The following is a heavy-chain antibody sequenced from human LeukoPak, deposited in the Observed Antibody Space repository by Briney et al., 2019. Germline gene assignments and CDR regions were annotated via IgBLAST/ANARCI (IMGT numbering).Heavy chain of an antibody. CDR1: GYTFTSYY. CDR2: INPSGGST. J-gene: IGHJ5*02. V-gene: IGHV1-46*01. CDR3: AREGPEVAVPRINWFDP. D-gene: IGHD6-19*01. Sequence: VASVKVSCKASGYTFTSYYMHWVRQAPGQGLEWMGIINPSGGSTSYAQKFQGRVTMTRDMSTSTVYMELSSLRSEDTAVYYCAREGPEVAVPRINWFDPWGQGTLVTVSS.